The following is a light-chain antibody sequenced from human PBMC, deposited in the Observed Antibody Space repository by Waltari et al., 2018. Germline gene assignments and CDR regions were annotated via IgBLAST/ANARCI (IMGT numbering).Light chain of an antibody. CDR1: QPITNY. Sequence: DIQLTQSPSSLSASVGDRVSITCRASQPITNYLNWYQQKPGKAPRLLIYDASNLQAGVPSTFSGSQSGTEFTFTIASLQPEDVATYYCQRYDNLPVFASGPGTKLDIQ. V-gene: IGKV1-33*01. J-gene: IGKJ3*01. CDR2: DAS. CDR3: QRYDNLPVFA.